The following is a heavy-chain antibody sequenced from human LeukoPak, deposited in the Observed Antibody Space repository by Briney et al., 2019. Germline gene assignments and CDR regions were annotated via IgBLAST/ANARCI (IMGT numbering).Heavy chain of an antibody. CDR3: ARTLSRGSYDY. D-gene: IGHD1-26*01. V-gene: IGHV1-18*01. CDR2: ISAYNGNT. Sequence: ASVKVSCKASGYTFTNYGISWVRQAPGQGLEWMGWISAYNGNTNYAQKFQGRVTMTTDTSTSTAYMELRSLRSDDTALYYCARTLSRGSYDYWGKGSLVTVSS. J-gene: IGHJ4*02. CDR1: GYTFTNYG.